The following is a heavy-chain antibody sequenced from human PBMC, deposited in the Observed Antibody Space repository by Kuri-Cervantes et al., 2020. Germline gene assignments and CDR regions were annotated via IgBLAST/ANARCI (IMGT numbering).Heavy chain of an antibody. Sequence: SETLSLTCTVSGGSISSYYWSWIRQPAGKGLEWIGRIYTSGSTNYNPSLKSRVTMSVDTPKNQFSLKLSSVTAADTAVYYCARGEWLRFGMYYFDYWGQGTLVTVSS. CDR1: GGSISSYY. D-gene: IGHD5-12*01. CDR3: ARGEWLRFGMYYFDY. V-gene: IGHV4-4*07. J-gene: IGHJ4*02. CDR2: IYTSGST.